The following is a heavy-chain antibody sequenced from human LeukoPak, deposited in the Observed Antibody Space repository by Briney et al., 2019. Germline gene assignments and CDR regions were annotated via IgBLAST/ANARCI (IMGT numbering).Heavy chain of an antibody. D-gene: IGHD1-1*01. Sequence: SVKVSCKASGGTFSSYAISWVRQAPGQGLEWMGGIIPIFGTANYAQKFQGRVTITTDESTSTAYMELSSLRSEDTAVYYCARDILSTTGTTIFYMDVWGKGTTVTVSS. CDR1: GGTFSSYA. CDR2: IIPIFGTA. V-gene: IGHV1-69*05. CDR3: ARDILSTTGTTIFYMDV. J-gene: IGHJ6*03.